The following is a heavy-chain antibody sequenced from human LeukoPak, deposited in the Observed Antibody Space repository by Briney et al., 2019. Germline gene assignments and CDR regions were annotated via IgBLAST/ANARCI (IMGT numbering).Heavy chain of an antibody. D-gene: IGHD5-12*01. CDR1: GFTFSSYW. V-gene: IGHV3-7*01. CDR2: IKQDGSEK. Sequence: GGSLRLSCAASGFTFSSYWMSWVRQAPGKGLEWVANIKQDGSEKYYVDSVKGRFTISRDNAKNSLYLQMNSLRAEDTAVYYCARDRSGYDLLLGYYYYYMDVWGKGTTVTVSS. J-gene: IGHJ6*03. CDR3: ARDRSGYDLLLGYYYYYMDV.